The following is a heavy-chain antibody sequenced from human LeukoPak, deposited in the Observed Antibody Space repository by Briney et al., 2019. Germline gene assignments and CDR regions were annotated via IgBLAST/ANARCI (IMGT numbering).Heavy chain of an antibody. V-gene: IGHV4-59*08. CDR3: ARAPPPRSKAAVDI. J-gene: IGHJ3*02. CDR1: GGSISSYY. Sequence: SETLSLTCTVSGGSISSYYWSWIRQPPGKGLEWIGYIYYSGSTNYNPSLKSRVTISVDTSKNQFSLKLSSVTAADTAVYYCARAPPPRSKAAVDIWGQGTMVTVSS. CDR2: IYYSGST.